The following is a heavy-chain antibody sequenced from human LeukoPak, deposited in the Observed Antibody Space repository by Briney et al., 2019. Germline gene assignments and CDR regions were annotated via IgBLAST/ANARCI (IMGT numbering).Heavy chain of an antibody. V-gene: IGHV3-48*03. CDR2: ISSSGRTI. D-gene: IGHD3-22*01. Sequence: GGSLRLSCAASGFTFSSCEMNWVRQAPGKGLEWVSFISSSGRTIYYADSVKGRFTISRDNSKNTLYLQINSLRPEDTAVYYCAKDSSGSYSHFDYWGQGTLVTVSS. CDR3: AKDSSGSYSHFDY. CDR1: GFTFSSCE. J-gene: IGHJ4*02.